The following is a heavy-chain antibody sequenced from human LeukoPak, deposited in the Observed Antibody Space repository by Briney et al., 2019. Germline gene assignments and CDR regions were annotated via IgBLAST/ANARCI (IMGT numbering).Heavy chain of an antibody. CDR3: AKEVMAAAGIDSIDY. Sequence: QPGGSLRLSCAASGFPFSSYAMSRVRQAPGKGLEWVSAISGSGGSKYYAESVKGRFTISRDNSKNTLYLQMNSLRAEDTAVYYCAKEVMAAAGIDSIDYWGQGTLVTVSS. J-gene: IGHJ4*02. D-gene: IGHD6-13*01. V-gene: IGHV3-23*01. CDR2: ISGSGGSK. CDR1: GFPFSSYA.